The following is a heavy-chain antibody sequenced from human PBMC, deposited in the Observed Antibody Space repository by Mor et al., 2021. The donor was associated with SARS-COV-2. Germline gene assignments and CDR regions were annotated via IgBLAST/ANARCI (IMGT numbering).Heavy chain of an antibody. V-gene: IGHV4-59*01. CDR2: SFYSGST. D-gene: IGHD6-6*01. CDR3: ARDRGSSSDAFDI. Sequence: EWIGYSFYSGSTNYNPSLKSRVTISVDTSKSQFSLKLTSVTPADTAVYYCARDRGSSSDAFDIWGQGTMVTVSS. J-gene: IGHJ3*02.